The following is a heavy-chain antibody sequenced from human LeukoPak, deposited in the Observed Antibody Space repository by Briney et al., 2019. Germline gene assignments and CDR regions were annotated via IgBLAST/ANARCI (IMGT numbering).Heavy chain of an antibody. V-gene: IGHV4-39*01. CDR1: GGSISSSSYY. Sequence: SETLSLTCTVSGGSISSSSYYWGWIRQPPEKGLEWIGTVYYTGGTYYNPSLKSRVTISVDTSKNQFSLNLSSVTAADTAVYYCARASKDGYSSGHKWKYWGQGTLVTVSS. CDR3: ARASKDGYSSGHKWKY. CDR2: VYYTGGT. D-gene: IGHD6-19*01. J-gene: IGHJ4*02.